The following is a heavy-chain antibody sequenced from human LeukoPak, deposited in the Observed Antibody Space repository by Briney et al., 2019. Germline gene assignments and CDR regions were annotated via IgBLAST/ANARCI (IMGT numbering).Heavy chain of an antibody. V-gene: IGHV3-23*01. J-gene: IGHJ6*02. CDR1: GFTFSSYA. Sequence: GGSLRLSRAASGFTFSSYAMSWVRQAPGKGLEWVSAISGSGGSTYYADSVKGRFTISRDNSKNTLYLQMNSLRAEDTAVYYCAKGRGADFYYYYGMDVWGQGTTVTVSS. CDR3: AKGRGADFYYYYGMDV. D-gene: IGHD2/OR15-2a*01. CDR2: ISGSGGST.